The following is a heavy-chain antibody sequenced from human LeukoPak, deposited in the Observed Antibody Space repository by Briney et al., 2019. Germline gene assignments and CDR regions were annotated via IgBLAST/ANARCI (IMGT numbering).Heavy chain of an antibody. J-gene: IGHJ3*02. V-gene: IGHV4-39*07. CDR2: IYYRGST. Sequence: SETLSLTCTVSGGSISSSSYYWSWIRQPPGKGLEWIGNIYYRGSTYYNPSLKSRVTISIDTSKNQFSLNLSSVTAADTAVYYCVRPVDSGRYETQDAFDIWGQGTMVTVSS. D-gene: IGHD1-26*01. CDR1: GGSISSSSYY. CDR3: VRPVDSGRYETQDAFDI.